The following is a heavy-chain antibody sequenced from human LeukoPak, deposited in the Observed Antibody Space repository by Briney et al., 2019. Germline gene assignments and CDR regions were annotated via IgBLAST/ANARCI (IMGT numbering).Heavy chain of an antibody. CDR3: AKDTSIRDYYYGMDV. CDR2: ISYDGSNK. Sequence: GGSLRLSCAASGFTFNSFGMHWVRQAPGKGLEWVAVISYDGSNKYYADSVKGRFTISRDNSKNTLYLQMNSLRAEDTAVYYCAKDTSIRDYYYGMDVWGQGTTVTVSS. V-gene: IGHV3-30*18. J-gene: IGHJ6*02. D-gene: IGHD6-6*01. CDR1: GFTFNSFG.